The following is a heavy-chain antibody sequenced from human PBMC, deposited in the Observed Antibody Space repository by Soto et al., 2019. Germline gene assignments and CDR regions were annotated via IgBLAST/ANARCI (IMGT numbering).Heavy chain of an antibody. D-gene: IGHD2-15*01. CDR2: ISSSSSYI. Sequence: GGSLRLSCAASGFTFSSYGMNWVRQAPGKGLEWVSSISSSSSYISYADSLKGRFTISRDNTENLLYLQMNSLRAEDTAVYYCARKRGPERDCSVGSCYSRRDAFDIWGQGTTVTVSS. CDR3: ARKRGPERDCSVGSCYSRRDAFDI. CDR1: GFTFSSYG. V-gene: IGHV3-21*01. J-gene: IGHJ3*02.